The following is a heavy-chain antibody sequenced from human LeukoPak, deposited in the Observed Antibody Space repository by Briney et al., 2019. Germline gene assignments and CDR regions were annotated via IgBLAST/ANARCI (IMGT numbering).Heavy chain of an antibody. CDR1: GYTFTSYD. CDR2: MNPNSGNT. J-gene: IGHJ5*02. V-gene: IGHV1-8*02. D-gene: IGHD4-17*01. CDR3: ARDYGDYSWFDP. Sequence: ASVKVSCKASGYTFTSYDINWVRQATGQGLEWMGWMNPNSGNTGYAQKLQGRVTMTTDTSTSTAYMELRSLRSDDTAVYYCARDYGDYSWFDPWGQGTLVTVSS.